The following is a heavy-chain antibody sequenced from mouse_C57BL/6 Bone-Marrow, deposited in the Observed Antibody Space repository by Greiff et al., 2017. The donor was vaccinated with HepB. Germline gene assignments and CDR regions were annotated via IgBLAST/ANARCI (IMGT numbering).Heavy chain of an antibody. CDR2: INPGSGGT. V-gene: IGHV1-54*01. Sequence: QVQLQQSGAELVRPGTSVKVSCKASGYAFTNYLIEWVKQRPGQGLEWIGVINPGSGGTNYNEKFKGKATLTADKSSSTAYMQLSSLTSEDSAVYFCARREIMDYWGQGTSVTVS. J-gene: IGHJ4*01. CDR1: GYAFTNYL. CDR3: ARREIMDY.